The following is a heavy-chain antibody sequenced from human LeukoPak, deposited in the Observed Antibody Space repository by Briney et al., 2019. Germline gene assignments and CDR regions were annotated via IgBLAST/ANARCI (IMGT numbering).Heavy chain of an antibody. CDR3: ARNRADSSGLNWFDP. D-gene: IGHD6-19*01. J-gene: IGHJ5*02. CDR2: ISPNSGGT. CDR1: GYTFTGYY. Sequence: ASVKVSCKASGYTFTGYYMRWVRQAPGQGLEWMGWISPNSGGTNYAQKFQGRVTMTRDTSISTAYMELSRLRSDDTAVYYCARNRADSSGLNWFDPWGQGTLVTVSS. V-gene: IGHV1-2*02.